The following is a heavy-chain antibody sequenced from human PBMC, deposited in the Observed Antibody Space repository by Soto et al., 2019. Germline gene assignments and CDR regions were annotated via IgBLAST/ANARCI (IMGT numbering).Heavy chain of an antibody. V-gene: IGHV4-59*08. CDR2: IYYSGST. Sequence: SETLSLTCTVSGGSISSYYWSWIRQPPGKGLEWIGYIYYSGSTNYNPSLKSRVTISVDTSKNQFSLKLSSVTAADTAVYYCGRLRSDYYGSGSYYLFDYWGQGTLVTVSS. CDR3: GRLRSDYYGSGSYYLFDY. D-gene: IGHD3-10*01. CDR1: GGSISSYY. J-gene: IGHJ4*02.